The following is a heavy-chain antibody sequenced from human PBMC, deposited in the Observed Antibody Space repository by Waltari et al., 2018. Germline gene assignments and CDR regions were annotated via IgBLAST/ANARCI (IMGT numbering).Heavy chain of an antibody. D-gene: IGHD3-16*01. CDR2: IYHSGST. V-gene: IGHV4-38-2*01. CDR3: ASLGGVTTAFDI. Sequence: QVQLQESGPGLVKPSETLSLTCAVSGYSISSGYYWGWIRQPPGKGLEWIGSIYHSGSTYYNPALKSRVTISVDTSKNQFSLKLSSVTAADTAVYYCASLGGVTTAFDIWGQGTMVTVSS. CDR1: GYSISSGYY. J-gene: IGHJ3*02.